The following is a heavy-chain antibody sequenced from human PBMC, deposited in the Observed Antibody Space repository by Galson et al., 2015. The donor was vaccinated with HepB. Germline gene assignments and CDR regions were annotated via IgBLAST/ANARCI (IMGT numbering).Heavy chain of an antibody. D-gene: IGHD4-17*01. J-gene: IGHJ4*02. Sequence: SLRLPRAASGFTLSSYGMHWARQAPGKGLERVALIWFDGSKDYYADPVKGRFAISRDNSNNILYLQMNNLRVEDTAVHYCARYHGDYRAFDYWGQGTLVTVSS. V-gene: IGHV3-33*01. CDR1: GFTLSSYG. CDR3: ARYHGDYRAFDY. CDR2: IWFDGSKD.